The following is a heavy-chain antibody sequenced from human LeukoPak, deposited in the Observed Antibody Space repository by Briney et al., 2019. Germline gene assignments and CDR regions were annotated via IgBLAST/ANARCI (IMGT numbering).Heavy chain of an antibody. J-gene: IGHJ4*02. CDR1: RFTFSSYA. CDR2: ISGSGGST. Sequence: GGSLRLSCAASRFTFSSYAMSWVRQAPGKGLEWVSAISGSGGSTYYADSVKGRFTISRDNSKNTLYLQMNSLRAEDTAVYYCAKDGLLWFGELWYWGQGTLVTVSS. D-gene: IGHD3-10*01. CDR3: AKDGLLWFGELWY. V-gene: IGHV3-23*01.